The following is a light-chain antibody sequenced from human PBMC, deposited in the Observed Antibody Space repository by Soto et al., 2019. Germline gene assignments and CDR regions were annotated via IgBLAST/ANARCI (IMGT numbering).Light chain of an antibody. CDR2: EVT. CDR1: NSEVGGYNY. CDR3: SSYAASNNFYFV. J-gene: IGLJ3*02. Sequence: QSVLTQPPSPSGSPGQSVPISCTGTNSEVGGYNYVSWYQQYPGRAPKLMIYEVTKRPSVVPDLFSGSKSGNTASLTVSGLQAEDEADYYCSSYAASNNFYFVFGGGTKVTVL. V-gene: IGLV2-8*01.